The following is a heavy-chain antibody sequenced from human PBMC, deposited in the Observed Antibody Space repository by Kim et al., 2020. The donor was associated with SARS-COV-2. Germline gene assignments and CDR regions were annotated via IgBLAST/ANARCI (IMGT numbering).Heavy chain of an antibody. CDR2: ISYDGSNK. Sequence: GGSLRLSCAASGFTFSSYGMHWVRQAPGKGLEWVAVISYDGSNKYYADSVKGRFTISRDNSKNTLYLQMNSLRAEDTAVYYCAKDPRYYDILTGYLVGQQIYYCCGMDVWGQGTTVTVSS. V-gene: IGHV3-30*18. J-gene: IGHJ6*02. CDR3: AKDPRYYDILTGYLVGQQIYYCCGMDV. CDR1: GFTFSSYG. D-gene: IGHD3-9*01.